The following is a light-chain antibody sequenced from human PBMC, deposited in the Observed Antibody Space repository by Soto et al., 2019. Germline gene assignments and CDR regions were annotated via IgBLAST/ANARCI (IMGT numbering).Light chain of an antibody. CDR2: EVT. J-gene: IGLJ1*01. CDR3: SSYSSSSTYV. CDR1: SSDVGSYNY. V-gene: IGLV2-14*01. Sequence: QSALTQPASVSGSPGQSITISCTGTSSDVGSYNYVSWHQQHPGQAPKLMIYEVTYRASGVPDRFSASKSGNTASLTISGLQAGDEADYYCSSYSSSSTYVFGTGTKVTVL.